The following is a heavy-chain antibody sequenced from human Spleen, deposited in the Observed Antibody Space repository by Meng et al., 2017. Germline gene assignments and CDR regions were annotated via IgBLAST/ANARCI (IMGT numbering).Heavy chain of an antibody. J-gene: IGHJ4*02. CDR3: ARYHYDSSGYWSDY. CDR2: INHSGST. CDR1: GGSFSGYS. Sequence: QVQLQQWGAGRLEPSETLSLTCAVFGGSFSGYSWTWIRQPPGKGLEWIAEINHSGSTNHSPSLKSRVSISIDTSKNQFSLKLTSVTSADTAVYYCARYHYDSSGYWSDYWGQGTLVTVSS. D-gene: IGHD3-22*01. V-gene: IGHV4-34*02.